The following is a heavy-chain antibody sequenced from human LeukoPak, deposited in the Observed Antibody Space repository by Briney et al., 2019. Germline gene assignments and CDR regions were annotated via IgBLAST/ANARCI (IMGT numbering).Heavy chain of an antibody. J-gene: IGHJ5*01. Sequence: PSEALSLTCTVSGGSISRYYWSWIRQPPGKGLEWIGYASYSGSTKYNPSLKSRVTISVDTSKNQFSLKLSSVTAADTAVYYCARIGDSYGPFDFWGQGALVTVSS. D-gene: IGHD5-18*01. V-gene: IGHV4-59*01. CDR3: ARIGDSYGPFDF. CDR2: ASYSGST. CDR1: GGSISRYY.